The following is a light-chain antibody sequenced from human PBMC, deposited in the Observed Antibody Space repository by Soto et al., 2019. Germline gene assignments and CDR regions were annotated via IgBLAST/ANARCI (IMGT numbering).Light chain of an antibody. J-gene: IGKJ1*01. Sequence: DIQMTQSPSSLSASVGDRVTITCRASQGISNYLAWYQQKPGQVPKLLIYAASTLQSGVPSRFSGSGYGTDFTLTISSLKPEDVETYYCQKYNSAPPTFGQGTKVDI. CDR2: AAS. V-gene: IGKV1-27*01. CDR3: QKYNSAPPT. CDR1: QGISNY.